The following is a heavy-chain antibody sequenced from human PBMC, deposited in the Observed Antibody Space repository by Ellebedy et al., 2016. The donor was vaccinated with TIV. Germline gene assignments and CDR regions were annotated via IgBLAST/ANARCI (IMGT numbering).Heavy chain of an antibody. CDR3: ARILPGYSCEIDH. J-gene: IGHJ4*02. CDR1: GGSISSSSSY. CDR2: ISYSGST. V-gene: IGHV4-39*02. Sequence: MPSETLSLTCTVSGGSISSSSSYWGWIRQPPGKGLEWIGSISYSGSTYYNPSLKSRVTLSVALSKNHFSLKLNSVTAADSAVYFCARILPGYSCEIDHWGQGTLVSVSS. D-gene: IGHD6-13*01.